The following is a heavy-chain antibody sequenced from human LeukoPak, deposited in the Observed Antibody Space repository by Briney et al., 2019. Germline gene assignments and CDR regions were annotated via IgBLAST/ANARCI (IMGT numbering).Heavy chain of an antibody. CDR2: IYYSGSS. D-gene: IGHD3-10*01. V-gene: IGHV4-59*08. Sequence: SETLSLTCTVSGGSISSYYWSWIRQPPRRGLEWIGYIYYSGSSNYNPSLKSRVTISVDTSKNQFSLKLSSVTAADTAVYYCARRTGGRFGELLFDYWGQGTLVTVSS. CDR1: GGSISSYY. J-gene: IGHJ4*02. CDR3: ARRTGGRFGELLFDY.